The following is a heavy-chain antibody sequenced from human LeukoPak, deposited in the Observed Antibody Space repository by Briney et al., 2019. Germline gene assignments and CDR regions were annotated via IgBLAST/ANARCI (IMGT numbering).Heavy chain of an antibody. V-gene: IGHV1-2*02. CDR3: ARDLAYYYDSSGYYSWFDP. CDR2: INPNSGGT. CDR1: GYTFTGYY. D-gene: IGHD3-22*01. J-gene: IGHJ5*02. Sequence: GSSVKVSCKASGYTFTGYYMHWVRQAPGQGLEWMGWINPNSGGTNYAQKFQGRVTMTRDTSISTAYMELSRLRSDDTAVYYCARDLAYYYDSSGYYSWFDPWGQGTLVTVSS.